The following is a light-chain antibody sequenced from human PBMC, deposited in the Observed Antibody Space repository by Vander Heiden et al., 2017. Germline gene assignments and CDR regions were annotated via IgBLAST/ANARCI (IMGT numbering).Light chain of an antibody. CDR2: TAS. CDR1: QSITNY. J-gene: IGKJ3*01. CDR3: QQGYGTPFT. V-gene: IGKV1-39*01. Sequence: DIQVPQSPSSLSASVGDRVTITCRASQSITNYLISWYQQKPGRAPKLLIYTASSLQSGVPSRFSGSGSGTDFTLTISSLRPEDFATYYCQQGYGTPFTFGPGTKVDLK.